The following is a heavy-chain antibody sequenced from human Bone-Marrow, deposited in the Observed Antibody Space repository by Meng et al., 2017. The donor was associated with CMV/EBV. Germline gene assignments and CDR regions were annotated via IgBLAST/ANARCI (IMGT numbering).Heavy chain of an antibody. D-gene: IGHD2-2*02. Sequence: ASVKVSCKASGYTFTSYYMHWVRQAPGQGLEWMGIINPSGGSTSYAQKFKGRVTMTRDTSTSTVYMELSSLRSEDTAVYYCARGDCSSTSCYTGTGDYWGQGTLVTVSS. CDR1: GYTFTSYY. CDR2: INPSGGST. CDR3: ARGDCSSTSCYTGTGDY. V-gene: IGHV1-46*01. J-gene: IGHJ4*02.